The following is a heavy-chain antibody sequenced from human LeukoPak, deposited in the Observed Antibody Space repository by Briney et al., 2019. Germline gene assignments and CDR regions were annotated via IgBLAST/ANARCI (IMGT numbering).Heavy chain of an antibody. CDR3: ARYGANYYYAMDV. J-gene: IGHJ6*02. V-gene: IGHV3-33*01. CDR1: GFTFSSYG. CDR2: IWYDGTNK. D-gene: IGHD4/OR15-4a*01. Sequence: PGGSLRLSCAASGFTFSSYGMHWVRQAPGKGLEWVAVIWYDGTNKDYADSVKGRFTISRDNSKNTLYLQMNSLRAEDTAVYYCARYGANYYYAMDVWGQGTTVTVSS.